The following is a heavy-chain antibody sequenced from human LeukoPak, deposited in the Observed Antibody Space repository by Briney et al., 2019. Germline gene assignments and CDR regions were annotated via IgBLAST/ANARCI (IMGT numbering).Heavy chain of an antibody. Sequence: PGGSLRHSRAPSGFTLSRYAMSWVRQAPGKGLECVSAIIGSGGSTYYADSVKGRFTISRNNYKNALFLHMNRLRAEDAAVYYCADYGDAATENTIDDWGQGTLVTVSS. D-gene: IGHD4/OR15-4a*01. CDR2: IIGSGGST. CDR3: ADYGDAATENTIDD. J-gene: IGHJ4*02. V-gene: IGHV3-23*01. CDR1: GFTLSRYA.